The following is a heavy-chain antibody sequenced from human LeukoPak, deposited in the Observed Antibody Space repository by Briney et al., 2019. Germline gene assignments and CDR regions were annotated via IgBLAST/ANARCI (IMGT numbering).Heavy chain of an antibody. V-gene: IGHV3-48*01. CDR3: ARSGLYFDY. CDR1: GFIFSNYG. J-gene: IGHJ4*02. CDR2: ISSSSSTI. Sequence: GGSLRLSCAASGFIFSNYGMSWVRQAPGKGLEWVSYISSSSSTIYYADSVKGRFTISRDNAKNSLYLQMNSLRAEDTAVYYCARSGLYFDYWGQGTLVTVSS.